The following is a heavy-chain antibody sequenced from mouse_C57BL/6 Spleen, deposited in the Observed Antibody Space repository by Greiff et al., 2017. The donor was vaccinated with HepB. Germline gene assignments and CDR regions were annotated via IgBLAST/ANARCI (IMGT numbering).Heavy chain of an antibody. CDR1: GFSLTSYG. CDR3: ARGAIYDGYSRAMDY. D-gene: IGHD2-3*01. V-gene: IGHV2-2*01. CDR2: IWSGGST. J-gene: IGHJ4*01. Sequence: QVHVKQSGPGLVQPSQSLSITCTVSGFSLTSYGVHWVRQSPGKGLEWLGVIWSGGSTDYNAAFISRLSISKDNSKSQVFFKMNSLQADDTAIYYCARGAIYDGYSRAMDYWGQGTSVTVSS.